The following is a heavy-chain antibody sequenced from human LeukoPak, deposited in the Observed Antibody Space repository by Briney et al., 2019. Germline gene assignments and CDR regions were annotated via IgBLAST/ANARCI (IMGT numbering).Heavy chain of an antibody. CDR2: ISYAGSNK. D-gene: IGHD4-11*01. V-gene: IGHV3-30-3*01. CDR3: ARGQHRVTYSDDAFDI. CDR1: GFIFSSFA. Sequence: GGSLRLSCAASGFIFSSFAMSWVRQAPGKGLEWVAVISYAGSNKFYADSVRGRVTISRDNSKNTLYLQMNNLKTEDTAVYYCARGQHRVTYSDDAFDIWGQGTMVTVSS. J-gene: IGHJ3*02.